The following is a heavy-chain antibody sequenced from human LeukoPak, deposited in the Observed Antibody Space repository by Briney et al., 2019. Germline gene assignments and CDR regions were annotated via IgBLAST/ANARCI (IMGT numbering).Heavy chain of an antibody. D-gene: IGHD1-26*01. J-gene: IGHJ2*01. Sequence: SETLSLTCTVSGGSISRGGYYWSWIRQPPGKGLVWIGYIYYSGSTNYNPSLKSRVTISVDTSKNQFSLKLSSVTAADTAVYYCARVSPTREWYFDLWGRGTLVTVSS. CDR3: ARVSPTREWYFDL. V-gene: IGHV4-61*08. CDR2: IYYSGST. CDR1: GGSISRGGYY.